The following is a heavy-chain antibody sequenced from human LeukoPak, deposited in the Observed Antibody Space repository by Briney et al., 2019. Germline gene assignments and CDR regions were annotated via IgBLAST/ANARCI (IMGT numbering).Heavy chain of an antibody. CDR1: DFTFSSYA. Sequence: GVSLRLSCVGSDFTFSSYAVSWVRQAPGKGLEWVSSISSSSSYIYYADSVKGRFTISRDNAKNSLYLQMNSLRAEDTAVYYCASLSRYSSSWYADFDYWGQGTLVTVSS. J-gene: IGHJ4*02. V-gene: IGHV3-21*01. CDR2: ISSSSSYI. D-gene: IGHD6-13*01. CDR3: ASLSRYSSSWYADFDY.